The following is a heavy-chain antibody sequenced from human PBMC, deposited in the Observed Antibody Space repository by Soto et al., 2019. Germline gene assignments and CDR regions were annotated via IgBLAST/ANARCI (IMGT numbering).Heavy chain of an antibody. CDR3: ARSVERREFWVH. Sequence: PGESLKISCVASGFTFNSYSMNWVRQAPGKGLEWVSSISSANTYIYYADSVKGRFTTSRDNSKNTLYLQMNSLRAEDTAVYYCARSVERREFWVHWGQGTLVTVSS. CDR1: GFTFNSYS. V-gene: IGHV3-21*04. D-gene: IGHD3-10*01. J-gene: IGHJ4*02. CDR2: ISSANTYI.